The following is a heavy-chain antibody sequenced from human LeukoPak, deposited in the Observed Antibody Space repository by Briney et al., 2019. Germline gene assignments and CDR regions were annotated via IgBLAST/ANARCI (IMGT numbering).Heavy chain of an antibody. CDR3: ARGGVRGYGYGLYYYYYGMDV. CDR1: GGSFSGYY. Sequence: SETLSLTCAVYGGSFSGYYWSWIRQPPGKGLEWIGEINHSGSTNYNPSLKSRVTISVDTSKNQFSLKLSSVTAADTAVYYCARGGVRGYGYGLYYYYYGMDVWGKGTTVTVSS. J-gene: IGHJ6*04. CDR2: INHSGST. V-gene: IGHV4-34*01. D-gene: IGHD5-18*01.